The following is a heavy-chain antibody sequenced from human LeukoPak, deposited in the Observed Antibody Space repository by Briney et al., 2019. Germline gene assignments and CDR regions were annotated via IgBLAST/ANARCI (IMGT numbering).Heavy chain of an antibody. J-gene: IGHJ4*02. CDR1: GGSISSGGYY. CDR3: ARVEVKYCSSTSCYSGDY. CDR2: IYYSGST. D-gene: IGHD2-2*01. V-gene: IGHV4-31*11. Sequence: SETPSLTCAVSGGSISSGGYYWSWIRQHPGKGLEWIGYIYYSGSTYYNPSLKSRVTISVDTSKNQFSLKLSSVTAADTAVYYCARVEVKYCSSTSCYSGDYWGQGTLVTVSS.